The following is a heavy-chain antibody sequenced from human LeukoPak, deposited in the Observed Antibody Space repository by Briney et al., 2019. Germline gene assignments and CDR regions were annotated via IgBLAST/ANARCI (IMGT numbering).Heavy chain of an antibody. Sequence: GGTLRLSCAASGFTFGNYGMSWVRQAPGKGLEWVSAISGSGGSTYYADSVKGRFTISRDNSKNTVYLQMNSLKTEDTAVYYCTRDQTPYYWGQGTLVTVSS. J-gene: IGHJ4*02. CDR3: TRDQTPYY. V-gene: IGHV3-23*01. CDR1: GFTFGNYG. CDR2: ISGSGGST.